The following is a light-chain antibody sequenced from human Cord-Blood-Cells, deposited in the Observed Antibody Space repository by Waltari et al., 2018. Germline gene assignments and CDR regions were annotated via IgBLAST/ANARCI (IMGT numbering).Light chain of an antibody. CDR2: AAS. CDR3: QQSYSTPRT. J-gene: IGKJ1*01. Sequence: IQIPQSPSCLPASVGDRVTITCRASQSISSSLNWYQQKSGKAPKLLIYAASSLQSWVPSRFSCSGSGTDFTLTISSLQPEDFATYYCQQSYSTPRTFGQGTKVEIK. V-gene: IGKV1-39*01. CDR1: QSISSS.